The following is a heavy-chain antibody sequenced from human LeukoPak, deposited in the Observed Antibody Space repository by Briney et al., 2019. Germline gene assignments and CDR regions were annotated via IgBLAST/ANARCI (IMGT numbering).Heavy chain of an antibody. J-gene: IGHJ1*01. Sequence: GGSLRLSCAASGFTFCSYAMSWVRQAPGKGLEWVSAISSSGGSTYYADSVKGRFTISRDNSKNTLYLQMNSLRAEDTAVYYCAKLHTVQLRLWFGELLSYFQHWGQGTLVTVSS. D-gene: IGHD3-10*01. CDR2: ISSSGGST. CDR3: AKLHTVQLRLWFGELLSYFQH. CDR1: GFTFCSYA. V-gene: IGHV3-23*01.